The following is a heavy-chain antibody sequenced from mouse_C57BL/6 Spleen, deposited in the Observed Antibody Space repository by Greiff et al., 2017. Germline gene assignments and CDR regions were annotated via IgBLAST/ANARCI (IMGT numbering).Heavy chain of an antibody. D-gene: IGHD4-1*01. CDR2: IRNKANGYTT. J-gene: IGHJ3*01. CDR3: ARYEVGRFAY. Sequence: EVKVEESGGGLVQPGGSLSLSCAASGFTFTDYYMSWVRQPPGKALEWLGFIRNKANGYTTEYSASVKGRFTISRDNSQSILYLQMNALRAEDSATYYCARYEVGRFAYWGQGTLVTVSA. CDR1: GFTFTDYY. V-gene: IGHV7-3*01.